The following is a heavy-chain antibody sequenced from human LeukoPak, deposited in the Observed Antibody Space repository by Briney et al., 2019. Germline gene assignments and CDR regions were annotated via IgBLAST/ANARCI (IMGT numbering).Heavy chain of an antibody. J-gene: IGHJ3*02. D-gene: IGHD2-2*01. Sequence: GGSLRLSCAASEFTFTNFWMSWVRQAPGKGLEWAANTNRDGSEKYYVDSVKRRVTISKDNAMNFLYLQLNSLRVDDTAVYYCARDSASCRGCAFDIWGQGTVVTVSS. CDR2: TNRDGSEK. V-gene: IGHV3-7*01. CDR3: ARDSASCRGCAFDI. CDR1: EFTFTNFW.